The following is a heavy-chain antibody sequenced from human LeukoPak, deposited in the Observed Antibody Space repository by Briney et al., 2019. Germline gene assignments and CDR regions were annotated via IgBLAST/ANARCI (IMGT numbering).Heavy chain of an antibody. D-gene: IGHD4-17*01. V-gene: IGHV1-2*04. CDR3: ARGERRYGDFHKYYYYGMDV. CDR2: INPNSGGT. Sequence: ASVKVSCKASGYTFTGYYMHWVRQAPGQGLEWMGWINPNSGGTNYAQKFQGWVTMTRDTSISTAYMELSRLRSDDTAVYYCARGERRYGDFHKYYYYGMDVWGQGTTVTVSS. CDR1: GYTFTGYY. J-gene: IGHJ6*02.